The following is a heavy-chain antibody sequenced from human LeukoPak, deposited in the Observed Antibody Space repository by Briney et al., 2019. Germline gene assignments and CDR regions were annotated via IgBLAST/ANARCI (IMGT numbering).Heavy chain of an antibody. CDR2: ISGSGGST. D-gene: IGHD6-13*01. CDR1: GFTFSSYA. J-gene: IGHJ4*02. V-gene: IGHV3-23*01. CDR3: AKAGLYSNHFDY. Sequence: PGGALRLSCAASGFTFSSYAMSWVRQAPGKGLEWVSAISGSGGSTYYADSVKGRFTISRDNSKNTLYLQMNSLRAEDTAVYYCAKAGLYSNHFDYWGQGTLVTVSS.